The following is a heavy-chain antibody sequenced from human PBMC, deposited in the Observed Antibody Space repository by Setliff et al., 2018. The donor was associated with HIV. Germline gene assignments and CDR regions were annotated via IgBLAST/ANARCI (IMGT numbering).Heavy chain of an antibody. CDR3: VSGYYDSSGYYGYYYMDV. V-gene: IGHV4-59*11. Sequence: KTSETLSLTCTVSGGTTSSHYWSWIRQPPGKGLEWIGYIYDSGSTNYNPSLKSRVTISVDTSKNQFSLKLSSVTAADTAVYYCVSGYYDSSGYYGYYYMDVWGKGTTVTVSS. CDR1: GGTTSSHY. CDR2: IYDSGST. J-gene: IGHJ6*03. D-gene: IGHD3-22*01.